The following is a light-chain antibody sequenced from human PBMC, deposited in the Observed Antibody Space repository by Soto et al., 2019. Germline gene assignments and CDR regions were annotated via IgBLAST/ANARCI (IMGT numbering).Light chain of an antibody. Sequence: EIVLTQSPGTLSLSPGERATLSCRASQSVSNNYLTWYQQKPGQAPRLLIYGASSRATGIPDRFSGYGSGIDFTLTISRLEPEDFAVYYCLQYGSSPRTFGQGTKVEIK. V-gene: IGKV3-20*01. CDR3: LQYGSSPRT. J-gene: IGKJ1*01. CDR1: QSVSNNY. CDR2: GAS.